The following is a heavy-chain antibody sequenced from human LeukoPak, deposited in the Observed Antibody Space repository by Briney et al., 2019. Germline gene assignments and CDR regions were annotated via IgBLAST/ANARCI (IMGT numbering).Heavy chain of an antibody. CDR2: IYYSGST. V-gene: IGHV4-39*01. Sequence: PSETLSLTCTVSGGSISSSSYYWGWIRQPPGKGLEWIGSIYYSGSTYYNPSLKSRVTISVDTSKNQFSLKLSSVTAADTAVYYCAEFESSIASGVDYWGQGTLVTVSS. J-gene: IGHJ4*02. D-gene: IGHD6-6*01. CDR3: AEFESSIASGVDY. CDR1: GGSISSSSYY.